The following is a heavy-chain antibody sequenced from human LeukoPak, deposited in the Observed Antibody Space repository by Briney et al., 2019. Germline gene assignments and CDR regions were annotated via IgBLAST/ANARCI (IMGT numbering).Heavy chain of an antibody. CDR2: FYSDDST. Sequence: GGSLRLSCAASGFSGSGNDMIWVRQAPWQGLQWVSIFYSDDSTSHTDSVKGRFSISTDDLKSTLYLQMNRLRPDDTAVYYCARTARIRGVIKTHYYFDYWGQGALVTVSS. CDR3: ARTARIRGVIKTHYYFDY. J-gene: IGHJ4*02. D-gene: IGHD3-10*01. CDR1: GFSGSGND. V-gene: IGHV3-66*01.